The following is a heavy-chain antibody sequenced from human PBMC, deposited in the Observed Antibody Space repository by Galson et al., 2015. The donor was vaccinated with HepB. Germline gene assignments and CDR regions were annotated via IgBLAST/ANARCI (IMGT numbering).Heavy chain of an antibody. J-gene: IGHJ3*02. CDR2: ISIHNINA. Sequence: SVKVSCKASGYTYTNYGVTWVRQAPGQGLEWMGWISIHNINAKNAQRFQGRVTMTTDTSTTTAYMELRSLTSDDTAMYYCASGKYYEAFDIRGLGTMVTVSS. CDR3: ASGKYYEAFDI. CDR1: GYTYTNYG. D-gene: IGHD3-10*01. V-gene: IGHV1-18*04.